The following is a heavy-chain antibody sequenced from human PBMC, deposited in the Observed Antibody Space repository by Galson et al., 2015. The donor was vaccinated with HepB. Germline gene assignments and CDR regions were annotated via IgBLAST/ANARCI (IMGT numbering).Heavy chain of an antibody. J-gene: IGHJ4*02. CDR2: IYGSGIT. CDR3: ATRIGSGWFFDY. CDR1: GGSISDYH. D-gene: IGHD6-19*01. V-gene: IGHV4-59*12. Sequence: SETLSLTCTVSGGSISDYHWSWIRQPPGKGLEWIGYIYGSGITNYNPSLKSRVTISIDTSKMHFSLRLSSVTGADTAVYYCATRIGSGWFFDYWGQGTLVSVSS.